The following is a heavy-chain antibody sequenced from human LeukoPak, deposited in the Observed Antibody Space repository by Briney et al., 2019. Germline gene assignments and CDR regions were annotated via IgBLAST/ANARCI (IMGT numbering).Heavy chain of an antibody. CDR2: TNPSNGGT. CDR3: ARDYGLHSSGYGPFDL. D-gene: IGHD3-22*01. J-gene: IGHJ2*01. CDR1: GYTFTDYY. Sequence: ASVKVSCKASGYTFTDYYMHWVRQAPGQGLEWMGWTNPSNGGTNYLEKFQGRVTMTRDTSTNTAYMELSSLRSDDTAVYYCARDYGLHSSGYGPFDLWGRGALVTVSS. V-gene: IGHV1-2*02.